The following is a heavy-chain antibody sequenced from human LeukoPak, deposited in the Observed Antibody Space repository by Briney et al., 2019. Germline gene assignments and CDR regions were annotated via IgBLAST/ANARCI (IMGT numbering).Heavy chain of an antibody. CDR3: ARDARRTGTSFDY. D-gene: IGHD3/OR15-3a*01. CDR2: ISSSDGTI. CDR1: GFSFSSYS. Sequence: PGGSLRLSCAASGFSFSSYSMNWVRQAPGKGLEWVSYISSSDGTIYYADSVKGRFTISRDNAKNSLYLQMNSLRAEDTAVYYCARDARRTGTSFDYWGQGTLVTVSS. V-gene: IGHV3-48*01. J-gene: IGHJ4*02.